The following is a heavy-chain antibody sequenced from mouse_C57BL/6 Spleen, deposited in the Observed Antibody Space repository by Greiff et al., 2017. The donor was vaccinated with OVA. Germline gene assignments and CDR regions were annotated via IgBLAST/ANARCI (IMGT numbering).Heavy chain of an antibody. D-gene: IGHD4-1*01. CDR2: ISDGGSYT. J-gene: IGHJ3*01. V-gene: IGHV5-4*01. Sequence: EVKLEESGGGLVKPGGSLKLSCAASGFTFSSYAMSWVRQTPEKRLEWVATISDGGSYTYYPDNVKGRFTISRDNAKNNLYLQMSHLKSEDTAMYYCARDWDGAWFAYWGQGTLVTVSA. CDR3: ARDWDGAWFAY. CDR1: GFTFSSYA.